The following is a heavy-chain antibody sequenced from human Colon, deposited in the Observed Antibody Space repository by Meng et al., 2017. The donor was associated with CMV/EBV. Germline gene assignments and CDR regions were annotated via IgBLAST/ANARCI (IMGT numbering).Heavy chain of an antibody. V-gene: IGHV2-5*01. CDR2: VYWNDDK. CDR1: FSLGTVQLS. J-gene: IGHJ4*02. Sequence: FSLGTVQLSVGWIRQPPGKALEWLALVYWNDDKRYSPSLKNRLTVTKDTFKNQVVLRVTNMDPVDSGTYFCAHGGSGYDFGAGGFDYWGQGTLDTVSS. CDR3: AHGGSGYDFGAGGFDY. D-gene: IGHD5-12*01.